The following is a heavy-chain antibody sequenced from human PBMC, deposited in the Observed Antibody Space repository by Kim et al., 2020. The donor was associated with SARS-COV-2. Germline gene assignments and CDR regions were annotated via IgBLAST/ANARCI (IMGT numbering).Heavy chain of an antibody. CDR3: ARHTYDSSGYYQDY. V-gene: IGHV5-51*01. J-gene: IGHJ4*02. D-gene: IGHD3-22*01. Sequence: SPSFQGQVTISADKSISTAYLQWSSLKASDTAMYYCARHTYDSSGYYQDYWGQGTLVTVSS.